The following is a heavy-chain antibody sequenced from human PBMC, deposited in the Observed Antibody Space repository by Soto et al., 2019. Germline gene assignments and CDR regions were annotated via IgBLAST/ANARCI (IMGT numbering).Heavy chain of an antibody. D-gene: IGHD6-19*01. V-gene: IGHV2-5*01. J-gene: IGHJ5*02. CDR2: IYWNDDK. CDR3: AKSGSSGWYGWFDP. Sequence: SGPTLVNPTQTLTLTCIFSGFSLRTSGVGVGWIRRPPGKALEWLGFIYWNDDKRYSPSLKSRLTITKDTSKNQVVLTMTNMDPVDTATYYCAKSGSSGWYGWFDPWGQGALVTVSS. CDR1: GFSLRTSGVG.